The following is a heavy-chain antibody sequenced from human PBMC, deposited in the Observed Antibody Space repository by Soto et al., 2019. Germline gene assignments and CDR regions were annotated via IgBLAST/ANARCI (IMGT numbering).Heavy chain of an antibody. V-gene: IGHV1-18*01. J-gene: IGHJ6*02. CDR3: ATQGVRGVISRYYYGMDV. D-gene: IGHD3-10*01. CDR1: GYTFTSYG. Sequence: QVQLVQSGAEVKKPGASVKVSCKASGYTFTSYGISWVRQAPGQGLEWMGWISAYNGNTNYAQKLQGRVTMTTDTSPSTAYMELRSLRYDDTAVYYCATQGVRGVISRYYYGMDVWGQGTTVTVSS. CDR2: ISAYNGNT.